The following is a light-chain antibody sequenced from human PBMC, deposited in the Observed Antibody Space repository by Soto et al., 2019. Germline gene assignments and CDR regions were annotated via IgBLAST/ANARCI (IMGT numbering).Light chain of an antibody. CDR2: DAS. J-gene: IGKJ1*01. CDR1: HIITTC. V-gene: IGKV1-5*01. CDR3: QQYNDYWT. Sequence: DIQMTQSPSTLSSSVGDRFFITCRSSHIITTCLAWYQQKPSKAPKLLIYDASILESGVPSRFSGSGSGTEFTLTISSLQPDDFATYYCQQYNDYWTFGQGSKVDI.